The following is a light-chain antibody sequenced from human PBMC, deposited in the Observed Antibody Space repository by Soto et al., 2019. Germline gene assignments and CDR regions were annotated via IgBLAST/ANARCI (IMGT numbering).Light chain of an antibody. Sequence: EIVLTQSPATLSLSPGERATLSGRASQSVSRYLAWYQQKPGQAPRLLIYDASNRASGTPARFSGSGSGTDFTLTISSLEPEDFAVYYCQQRTIWPTFGGGTKGDIK. CDR1: QSVSRY. J-gene: IGKJ4*01. V-gene: IGKV3-11*01. CDR3: QQRTIWPT. CDR2: DAS.